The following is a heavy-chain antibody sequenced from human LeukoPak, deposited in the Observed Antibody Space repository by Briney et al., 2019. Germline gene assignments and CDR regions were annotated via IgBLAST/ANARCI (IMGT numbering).Heavy chain of an antibody. CDR1: GYTLSGYY. CDR3: ARDPARRWELEAGYFDY. Sequence: GASVKVSCKASGYTLSGYYMHWVRQAPGQGLEWMGRIIPILGIANYAQKFQGRVTITADKSTSTAYMELSSLRSEDTAVYYCARDPARRWELEAGYFDYWGQGTLVTVSS. D-gene: IGHD1-26*01. J-gene: IGHJ4*02. CDR2: IIPILGIA. V-gene: IGHV1-69*04.